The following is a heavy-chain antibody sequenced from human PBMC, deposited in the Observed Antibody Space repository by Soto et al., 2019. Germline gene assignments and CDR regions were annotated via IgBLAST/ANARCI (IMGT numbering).Heavy chain of an antibody. CDR1: GFTLPTFG. CDR2: ISYDGHNK. J-gene: IGHJ6*02. CDR3: AKDLQAYGDYNYYYYGIDV. Sequence: QVQLVESGGGVVQPGGSLRLSCTASGFTLPTFGIHCVRQAPGKGLEWVALISYDGHNKYYSESVMARFTISRDNYKNTLSLHMNSWRAENTSVYYCAKDLQAYGDYNYYYYGIDVWGQGNTGSVSS. D-gene: IGHD4-17*01. V-gene: IGHV3-30*18.